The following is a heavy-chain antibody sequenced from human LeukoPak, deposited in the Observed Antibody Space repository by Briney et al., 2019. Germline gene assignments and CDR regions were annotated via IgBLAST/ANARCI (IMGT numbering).Heavy chain of an antibody. CDR3: AKIQVGAVANTAMGYGVDDAFDI. CDR2: ISWNSGSI. D-gene: IGHD5-18*01. J-gene: IGHJ3*02. V-gene: IGHV3-9*01. CDR1: GFTFDDYA. Sequence: PGGSLRLSCAASGFTFDDYAMHWVRQAPGKGLEWVSGISWNSGSIGYADSVKGRFTISRDNAKNSLYLQMNSLRAEDTALYYCAKIQVGAVANTAMGYGVDDAFDIWGQGTMVTVSS.